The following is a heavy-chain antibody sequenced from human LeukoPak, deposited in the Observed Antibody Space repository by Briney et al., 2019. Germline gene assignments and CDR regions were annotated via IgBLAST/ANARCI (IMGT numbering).Heavy chain of an antibody. CDR3: ARDPIAVAFFDY. CDR2: IYTSGST. CDR1: GGSISSYY. V-gene: IGHV4-4*07. Sequence: LETLSLTCTVSGGSISSYYWSWIRQPAGKGLEWIGRIYTSGSTNYNPSLKSRVTMSVDTSKNQFSLKLSSVTAADTAVYYCARDPIAVAFFDYWGQGTLVAVSS. D-gene: IGHD6-19*01. J-gene: IGHJ4*02.